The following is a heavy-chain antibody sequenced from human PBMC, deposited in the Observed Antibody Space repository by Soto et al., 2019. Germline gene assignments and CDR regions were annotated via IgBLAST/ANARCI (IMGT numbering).Heavy chain of an antibody. V-gene: IGHV3-33*01. CDR1: GFTFSSYG. D-gene: IGHD3-10*01. Sequence: PGGSLRLSCAASGFTFSSYGMHWVRQAPGKGLEWVAVIWYDGSNKYYADSVKGRFTISRDNSKNTLYLQMNSLRAEDTAVYYCARDYITMVRGVIPNWFDPWGQGTLVTVPQ. J-gene: IGHJ5*02. CDR2: IWYDGSNK. CDR3: ARDYITMVRGVIPNWFDP.